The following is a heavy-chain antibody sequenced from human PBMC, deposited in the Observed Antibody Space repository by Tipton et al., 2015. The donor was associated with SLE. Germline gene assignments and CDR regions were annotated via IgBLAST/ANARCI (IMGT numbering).Heavy chain of an antibody. CDR2: IKQDGSEK. CDR3: ARGEPSSTSSAVFDP. Sequence: SLRLSCTASGLNISTYGIHWVRQAPGQGLERVANIKQDGSEKHYVDSVKGRFTISRDNAKNSIFLQMNSLRADDTGVYYCARGEPSSTSSAVFDPWGPGILVTVSS. D-gene: IGHD2-2*01. J-gene: IGHJ5*02. CDR1: GLNISTYG. V-gene: IGHV3-7*01.